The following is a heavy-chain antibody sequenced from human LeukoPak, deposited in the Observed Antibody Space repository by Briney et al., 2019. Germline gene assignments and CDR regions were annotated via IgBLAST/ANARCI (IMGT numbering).Heavy chain of an antibody. Sequence: GASVKVSCKASGYTFSSYGISWVRQAPGQGLEWMGWISGYNGNTNYAEKLQGRVTMTTDTSTSTVYMELRSLRSADTAVYYCARARAPVTRISSFDIWGQGTMVTVSS. CDR2: ISGYNGNT. J-gene: IGHJ3*02. V-gene: IGHV1-18*01. CDR1: GYTFSSYG. D-gene: IGHD4-17*01. CDR3: ARARAPVTRISSFDI.